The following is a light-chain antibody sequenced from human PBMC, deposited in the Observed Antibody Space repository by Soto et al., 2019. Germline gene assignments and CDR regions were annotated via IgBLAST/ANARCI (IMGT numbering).Light chain of an antibody. CDR3: QTWGTGILV. J-gene: IGLJ2*01. CDR1: SGHSSCA. CDR2: LNSDGSH. Sequence: QPVLTQSPSASASLGASVTLTCTLSSGHSSCAIAWHQQQPEKGPRYLMKLNSDGSHSKGDGSPDRFSGSSSGAERYLTIRSLQSEDEADCCCQTWGTGILVFGGGTKLTVL. V-gene: IGLV4-69*01.